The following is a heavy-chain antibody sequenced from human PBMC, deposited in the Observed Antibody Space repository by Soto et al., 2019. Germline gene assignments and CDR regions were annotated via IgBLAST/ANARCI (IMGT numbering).Heavy chain of an antibody. V-gene: IGHV1-18*01. CDR1: GYTFTSYG. D-gene: IGHD3-16*02. CDR2: ISAYNGNT. J-gene: IGHJ4*02. Sequence: QVQLVQSGAEVKKPGASVKVSCKASGYTFTSYGISWVRQAPGQGLEWMGWISAYNGNTNYAQKLQGRVTMTTDTSTSTAYMELRSLRSDDTAVYYCARDQGANYDYVWGSDRNFDYWGQGTLVTVSS. CDR3: ARDQGANYDYVWGSDRNFDY.